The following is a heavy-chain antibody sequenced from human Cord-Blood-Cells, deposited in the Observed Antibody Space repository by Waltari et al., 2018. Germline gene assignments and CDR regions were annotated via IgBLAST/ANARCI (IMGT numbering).Heavy chain of an antibody. V-gene: IGHV3-7*01. Sequence: EVQLVASGGGLVQPGGCLRLSCADSGFAFRSLWMSWVRQASGKGLEGVANIKQYGSDKYYVDSVKGRFTISRDNAKNSLYLQMNSLRAEDTAVYYCASGVTGDAFDIWGQGTMVTVSS. CDR1: GFAFRSLW. D-gene: IGHD2-21*02. CDR3: ASGVTGDAFDI. CDR2: IKQYGSDK. J-gene: IGHJ3*02.